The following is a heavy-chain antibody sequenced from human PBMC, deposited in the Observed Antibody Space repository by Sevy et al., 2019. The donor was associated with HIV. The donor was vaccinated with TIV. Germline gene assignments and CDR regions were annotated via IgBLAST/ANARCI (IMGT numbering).Heavy chain of an antibody. V-gene: IGHV4-34*01. CDR2: INHSGST. Sequence: SETLSLTCAVYGGSCSGYYWSWIRQPPGKGLEWIGEINHSGSTNNNPSLKSRVTISVDTSKNQFSLKLSSVTAADTAVYYCASRHDYGGNRDYWGQGTLVTVSS. CDR1: GGSCSGYY. D-gene: IGHD4-17*01. J-gene: IGHJ4*02. CDR3: ASRHDYGGNRDY.